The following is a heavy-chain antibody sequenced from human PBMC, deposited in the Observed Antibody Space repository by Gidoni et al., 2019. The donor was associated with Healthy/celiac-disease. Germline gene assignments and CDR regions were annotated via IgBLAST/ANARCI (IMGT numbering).Heavy chain of an antibody. CDR3: ARDFVGISYYYYGMDV. V-gene: IGHV1-2*02. Sequence: QVQLVRSGAEVKKPGAAVKVSCEAAGDTFAGHYMHWVRQAPGQGLEGMGWINPNSGGTNYAQKFQGRVTMTRDTSISTAYMELSRLRSDDTAVYYCARDFVGISYYYYGMDVWGQGTTVTVSS. CDR1: GDTFAGHY. J-gene: IGHJ6*02. CDR2: INPNSGGT. D-gene: IGHD2-21*01.